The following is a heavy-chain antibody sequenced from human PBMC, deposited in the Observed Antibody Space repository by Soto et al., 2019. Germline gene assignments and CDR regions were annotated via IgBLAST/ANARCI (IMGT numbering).Heavy chain of an antibody. J-gene: IGHJ6*02. V-gene: IGHV3-23*01. CDR2: SSGIGGSA. CDR1: GFTFSSYA. CDR3: AKADLWPDYYYYGMDV. D-gene: IGHD3-10*01. Sequence: PGESLKISCAASGFTFSSYAMSWVRQARVKGLGWVSASSGIGGSAYCADSVKGRFTISGGNSKNRLYLQMNSVRAEDTAVYYCAKADLWPDYYYYGMDVWGQGTTVTVSS.